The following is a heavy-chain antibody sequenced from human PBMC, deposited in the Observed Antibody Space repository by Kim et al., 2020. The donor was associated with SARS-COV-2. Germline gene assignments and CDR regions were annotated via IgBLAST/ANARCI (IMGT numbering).Heavy chain of an antibody. CDR1: GFTFSSYS. J-gene: IGHJ6*02. D-gene: IGHD3-9*01. CDR3: ARHYDILTGAAYYYYYYGMDV. V-gene: IGHV3-21*01. Sequence: GGSLRLSCAASGFTFSSYSMNWVRQAPGKGLEWVSSISSSSSYIYYADSVKGRFTISRDNAKNSLYLQMNSLRAEDTAVYYCARHYDILTGAAYYYYYYGMDVWGQGTTVTVSS. CDR2: ISSSSSYI.